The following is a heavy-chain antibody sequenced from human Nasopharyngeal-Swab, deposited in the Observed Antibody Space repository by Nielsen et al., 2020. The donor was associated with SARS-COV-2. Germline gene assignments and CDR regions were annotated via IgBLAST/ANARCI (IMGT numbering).Heavy chain of an antibody. CDR3: ARDRSLLPAANDALDV. J-gene: IGHJ3*01. CDR2: IRMYNGKT. Sequence: ASVKVSCKASGYTFTGYGMSWVRQAPGRGLEWMGWIRMYNGKTHYAQKFQGRVTMSTDTSTNTAHMELKSLTSDDTAVYFCARDRSLLPAANDALDVWGQGTTVPISS. D-gene: IGHD6-13*01. V-gene: IGHV1-18*01. CDR1: GYTFTGYG.